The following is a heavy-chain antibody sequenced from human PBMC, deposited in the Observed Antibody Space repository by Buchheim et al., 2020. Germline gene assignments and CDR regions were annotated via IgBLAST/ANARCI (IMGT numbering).Heavy chain of an antibody. CDR2: INPNSGGT. CDR3: ARGEGTDTYYDILTGYSEEFDY. J-gene: IGHJ4*02. Sequence: QVQLVQSGAEVKKPGASVKVSCKASGYTFTGYYMHWVRQAPGQGLEWMGWINPNSGGTNYAQKFQGWVTMTRDTSISTAYMELSRLRSDDTAVYYCARGEGTDTYYDILTGYSEEFDYWGQGTL. D-gene: IGHD3-9*01. V-gene: IGHV1-2*04. CDR1: GYTFTGYY.